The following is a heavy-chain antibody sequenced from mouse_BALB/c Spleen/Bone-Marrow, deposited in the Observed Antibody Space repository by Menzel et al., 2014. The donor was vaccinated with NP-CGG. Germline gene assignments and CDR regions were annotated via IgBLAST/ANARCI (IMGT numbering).Heavy chain of an antibody. Sequence: QLQLHQSGPGLVQPSLNPFITCTDSGFSVISYGVHWVRQPPGKGLEWLGVIWSGGSTDYNAAFISRLSISKDNSKSQVFFKMNSLQADDTAIYYCARNDYGNFHYAMGYW. V-gene: IGHV2-4*02. CDR2: IWSGGST. D-gene: IGHD2-1*01. CDR3: ARNDYGNFHYAMGY. CDR1: GFSVISYG. J-gene: IGHJ4*01.